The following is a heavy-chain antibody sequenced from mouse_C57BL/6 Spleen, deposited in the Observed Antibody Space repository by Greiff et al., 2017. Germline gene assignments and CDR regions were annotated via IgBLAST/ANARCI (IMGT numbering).Heavy chain of an antibody. V-gene: IGHV7-3*01. D-gene: IGHD1-1*01. CDR2: IRNKANGYST. Sequence: EVQGVESGGGLVQPGGSLSLSCAASGFTFTDYYMSWVRQPPGKALEWLGFIRNKANGYSTAYSVSVKVRFTISSDNSQSILYLQKNALRAEDSATNYCARGGFTTLVAPFDYWGQGTTLTVSS. CDR1: GFTFTDYY. J-gene: IGHJ2*01. CDR3: ARGGFTTLVAPFDY.